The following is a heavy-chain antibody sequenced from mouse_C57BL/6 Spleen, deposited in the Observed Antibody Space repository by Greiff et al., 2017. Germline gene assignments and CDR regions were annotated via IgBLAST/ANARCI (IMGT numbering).Heavy chain of an antibody. D-gene: IGHD2-4*01. CDR1: GFTFRDYG. J-gene: IGHJ4*01. V-gene: IGHV5-17*01. CDR2: ISSGSSTI. Sequence: EVQLVESGGGLVKPGGSLKLSCAASGFTFRDYGMHWVRQAPEKGLEWVAYISSGSSTIYYADTVKGRFTISTDNAKNTLFLQMTSLRSEDTAMYYCESRTIYYDCDEGLYAMGYWGQVTSVTVSS. CDR3: ESRTIYYDCDEGLYAMGY.